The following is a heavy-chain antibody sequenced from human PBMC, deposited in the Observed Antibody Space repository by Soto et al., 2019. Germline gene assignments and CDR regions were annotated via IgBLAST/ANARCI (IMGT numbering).Heavy chain of an antibody. V-gene: IGHV4-61*08. Sequence: SETLSLTCTVSGGSVSSGGYYWSWIRQPPGKGLEWIGNIYYTGSNSYNPSLKSRVTISVDKSKNQFSLKLSSVTAADTAVYYCARDESYYDSSDYFRTRGAFDIWGQGTTVTVS. CDR3: ARDESYYDSSDYFRTRGAFDI. J-gene: IGHJ3*02. CDR2: IYYTGSN. CDR1: GGSVSSGGYY. D-gene: IGHD3-22*01.